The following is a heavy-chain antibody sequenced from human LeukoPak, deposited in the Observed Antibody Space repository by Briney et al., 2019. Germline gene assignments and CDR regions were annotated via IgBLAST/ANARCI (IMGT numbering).Heavy chain of an antibody. V-gene: IGHV4-59*01. D-gene: IGHD4-23*01. Sequence: SETLSLTCTVSGGSISSYYWSWIRQPPGKGLEWIGYIYYSGSTNYNPSLKSRVTISVDTSKNQFSLKLNSVTAADTAVYYCARHQRGHSDAFDIWGQGTMVNVSS. J-gene: IGHJ3*02. CDR3: ARHQRGHSDAFDI. CDR2: IYYSGST. CDR1: GGSISSYY.